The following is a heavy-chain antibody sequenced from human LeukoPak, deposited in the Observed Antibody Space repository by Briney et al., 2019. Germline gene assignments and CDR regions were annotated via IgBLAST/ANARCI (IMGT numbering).Heavy chain of an antibody. CDR3: ARDRYDVGIAFDF. V-gene: IGHV1-18*01. D-gene: IGHD3-9*01. J-gene: IGHJ3*01. Sequence: ASVTVSFTSSVYMFCVFGITWVRQAPGQGLAWMGSIRVHNGDTNYAHKFQGRLTMTTDTSATTAYMELRSLKSDDTAVYYCARDRYDVGIAFDFWGQGTMVTVSS. CDR2: IRVHNGDT. CDR1: VYMFCVFG.